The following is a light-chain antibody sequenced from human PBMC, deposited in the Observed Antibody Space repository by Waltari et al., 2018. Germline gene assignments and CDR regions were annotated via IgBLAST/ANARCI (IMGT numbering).Light chain of an antibody. Sequence: QSALTQPASVSGSPGQSITIPCTGTSDDVGGYNLAAWYQQSSGKAPKLIIYEVHKRPSGVSNRFSASRSGNTASLTISGLQSEDEANYYCCSYAGTTNWVFGGGTKLTVL. CDR2: EVH. V-gene: IGLV2-23*02. CDR3: CSYAGTTNWV. J-gene: IGLJ3*02. CDR1: SDDVGGYNL.